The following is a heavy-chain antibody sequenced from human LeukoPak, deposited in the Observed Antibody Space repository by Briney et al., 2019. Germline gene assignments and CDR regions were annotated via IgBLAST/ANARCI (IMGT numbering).Heavy chain of an antibody. CDR2: ISYDGKDK. V-gene: IGHV3-30*04. D-gene: IGHD2-15*01. Sequence: PGRSLTLSCAASGFSFSNYAMHWLRQAPGKGLEWVTVISYDGKDKFYADSVKGRCTISRDRSRNTLYVQINNLSPEDTAVYYCVRQDCSGGRCYLDYWGQGALVTVSS. CDR3: VRQDCSGGRCYLDY. J-gene: IGHJ4*02. CDR1: GFSFSNYA.